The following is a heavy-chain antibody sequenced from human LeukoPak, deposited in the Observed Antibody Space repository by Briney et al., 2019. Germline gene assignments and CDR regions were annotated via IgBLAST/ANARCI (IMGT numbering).Heavy chain of an antibody. V-gene: IGHV3-11*06. CDR2: ISSSSSYT. D-gene: IGHD3-10*01. CDR3: ARDLRVRARLNDYYYYYGMDD. Sequence: GGSLRLSCAASGFTFSDYYMSWIRQAPGKGLEWVSYISSSSSYTNYADSVKGRFTISRDNAKNSLYLQMNSLRAEDTAVYYCARDLRVRARLNDYYYYYGMDDWGQGTTVTVSS. J-gene: IGHJ6*02. CDR1: GFTFSDYY.